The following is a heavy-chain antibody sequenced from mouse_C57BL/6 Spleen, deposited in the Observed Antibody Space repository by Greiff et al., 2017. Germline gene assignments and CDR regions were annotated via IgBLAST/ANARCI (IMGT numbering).Heavy chain of an antibody. CDR2: IYPGNGDT. Sequence: QVQLQQSGPELVKPGASVKISCKASGYAFSSSWMNWVKQRPGKGLEWIGRIYPGNGDTNYNGKFKGKATLTADKSSSTAYMQLSSLTAEDSAVXFWARDYGSSYDAMGDWGQGTSVTVSS. CDR1: GYAFSSSW. V-gene: IGHV1-82*01. CDR3: ARDYGSSYDAMGD. J-gene: IGHJ4*01. D-gene: IGHD1-1*01.